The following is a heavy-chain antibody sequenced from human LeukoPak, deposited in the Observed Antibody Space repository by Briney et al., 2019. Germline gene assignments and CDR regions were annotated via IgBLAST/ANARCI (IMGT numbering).Heavy chain of an antibody. J-gene: IGHJ5*02. CDR2: IYYSGST. Sequence: SETLPLTCTVSGGSISSYYWSWIRQPPGKGLEWLGYIYYSGSTNYNPSLKSRVTISVDTSKNQFSLKLSSVTAADTAVYYCARELDHWFDPWGQGTLVTVSS. D-gene: IGHD1-1*01. V-gene: IGHV4-59*01. CDR1: GGSISSYY. CDR3: ARELDHWFDP.